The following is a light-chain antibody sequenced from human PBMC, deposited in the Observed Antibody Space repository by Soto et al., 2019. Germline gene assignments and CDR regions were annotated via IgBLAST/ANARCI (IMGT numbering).Light chain of an antibody. J-gene: IGLJ3*02. CDR2: SSN. CDR1: SSNIGSHT. CDR3: AAWDDSLNGVV. Sequence: QPVLTQPPSASGTPGQRVTISCSGSSSNIGSHTLNWYQHLPGTAPKLLIYSSNQRPSGVPDRFSASKSGTSASLAISGLQSEDEADYYCAAWDDSLNGVVFGGGTQLTVL. V-gene: IGLV1-44*01.